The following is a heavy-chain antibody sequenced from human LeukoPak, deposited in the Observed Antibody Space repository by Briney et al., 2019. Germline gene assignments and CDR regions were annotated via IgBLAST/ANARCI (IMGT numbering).Heavy chain of an antibody. CDR3: ASSTGWPGFDN. V-gene: IGHV4-59*01. Sequence: PSETLSLTCTVSGGXISSYYCSWVRQPPGKGQEWIGSIYKSGSTKYNPSLRSRVTISGDTSKNQFSLKLSSVTAADTAVYYCASSTGWPGFDNWGQGTLITVSS. D-gene: IGHD6-19*01. CDR2: IYKSGST. CDR1: GGXISSYY. J-gene: IGHJ4*02.